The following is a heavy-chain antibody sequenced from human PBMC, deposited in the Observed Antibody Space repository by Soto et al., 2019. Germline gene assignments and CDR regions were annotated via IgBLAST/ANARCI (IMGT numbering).Heavy chain of an antibody. D-gene: IGHD2-2*01. CDR1: GGSFSGYY. V-gene: IGHV4-34*01. CDR3: AREMGYCSSTSCYWGNWFDP. CDR2: INHRGST. Sequence: EQLQQWGAGRLKPSETLSLTCAVYGGSFSGYYWSWIRQPPGKGLEWIGEINHRGSTKDNPSLKSRVTIAVDTSKNQFSLKLSSVTAADTAVYYCAREMGYCSSTSCYWGNWFDPWGQGTLVTVSS. J-gene: IGHJ5*02.